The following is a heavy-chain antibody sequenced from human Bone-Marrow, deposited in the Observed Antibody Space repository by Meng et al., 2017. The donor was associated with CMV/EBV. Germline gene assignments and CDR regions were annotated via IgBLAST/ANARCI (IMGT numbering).Heavy chain of an antibody. CDR2: MNPNSGNT. CDR1: GYTFTRYE. V-gene: IGHV1-8*01. D-gene: IGHD6-6*01. J-gene: IGHJ6*02. CDR3: AGVDPYSSSSRGYYYGMDV. Sequence: ASVKVSCKASGYTFTRYEINWVRQATGQGLEWMGWMNPNSGNTGYAQKYQGRVTMTRNTSISTDYMELSCLRSEDTGVYYCAGVDPYSSSSRGYYYGMDVWGQGTTATVSS.